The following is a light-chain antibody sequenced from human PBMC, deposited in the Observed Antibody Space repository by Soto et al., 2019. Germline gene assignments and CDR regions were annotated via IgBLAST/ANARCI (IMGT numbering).Light chain of an antibody. CDR2: DAS. CDR1: QSVSSF. J-gene: IGKJ1*01. V-gene: IGKV3-20*01. Sequence: EIVFKKSPATVSLYPGERATLSCRASQSVSSFLAWYQQKAGQAPRLLIYDASSRATGIPDRFSGSGSGTDFTLTISRLEPEDFAVYYCQQYGSSPRTFGQVTKVDIK. CDR3: QQYGSSPRT.